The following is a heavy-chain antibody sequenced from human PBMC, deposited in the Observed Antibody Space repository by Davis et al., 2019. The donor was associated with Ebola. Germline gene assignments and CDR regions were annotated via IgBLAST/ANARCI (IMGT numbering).Heavy chain of an antibody. V-gene: IGHV4-59*12. CDR3: AREGFDS. J-gene: IGHJ4*02. CDR1: GGYISTYY. Sequence: MPSETLSLTCTLSGGYISTYYWSWIRQSPGKGLEWIGHIYYSGSTKYNPSLKSRVTISVDMSENQFSLKLRSVTASDTAVYYCAREGFDSWGQGTLVTVSS. CDR2: IYYSGST.